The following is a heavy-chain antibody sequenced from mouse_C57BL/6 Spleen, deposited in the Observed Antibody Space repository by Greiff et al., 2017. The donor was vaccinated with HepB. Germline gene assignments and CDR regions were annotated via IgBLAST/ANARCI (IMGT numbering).Heavy chain of an antibody. CDR3: ARPEDGYYYFDY. V-gene: IGHV1-55*01. CDR2: IYPGSGST. D-gene: IGHD2-3*01. CDR1: GYTFTSYW. J-gene: IGHJ2*01. Sequence: VKLQQPGAELVKPGASVKMSCKASGYTFTSYWITWVKQRPGQGLEWIGDIYPGSGSTNYNEKFKSKATLTVDTSSSTAYMQLSSLTSEDSAVYYCARPEDGYYYFDYWGQVTTLTVAS.